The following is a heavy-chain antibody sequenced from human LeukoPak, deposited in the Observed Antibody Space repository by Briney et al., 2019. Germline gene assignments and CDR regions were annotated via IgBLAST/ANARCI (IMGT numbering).Heavy chain of an antibody. V-gene: IGHV1-69*04. CDR1: GGTFSSYA. CDR3: ARVPRYYYDSSGYALDAFDI. CDR2: IIPILGIA. D-gene: IGHD3-22*01. J-gene: IGHJ3*02. Sequence: ASVKVSCKASGGTFSSYAISWVRQAPGQGLEWMGRIIPILGIANYAQKFQGRVTITADKSTSTAYMELSSLRSEDTAVYYRARVPRYYYDSSGYALDAFDIWGQGTMVTASS.